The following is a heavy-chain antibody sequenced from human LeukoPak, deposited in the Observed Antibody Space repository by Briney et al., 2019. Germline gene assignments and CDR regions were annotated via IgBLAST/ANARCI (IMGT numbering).Heavy chain of an antibody. Sequence: GGSLRLSWAASGFTFSSYAMSWVGQAPGKGLEWVSAISGSGGSTYYADSVKGRFPISRDNSKNTLYLEVNNLRAEDTAVYYCAAALVKYRSGWRLDSWGQGTLVTVSS. CDR1: GFTFSSYA. V-gene: IGHV3-23*01. D-gene: IGHD2-15*01. CDR3: AAALVKYRSGWRLDS. CDR2: ISGSGGST. J-gene: IGHJ4*02.